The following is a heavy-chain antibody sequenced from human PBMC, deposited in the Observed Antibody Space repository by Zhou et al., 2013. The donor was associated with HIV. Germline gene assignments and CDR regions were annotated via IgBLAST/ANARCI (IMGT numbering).Heavy chain of an antibody. CDR1: GYTFNRYD. CDR3: ARGSVYFEPKDSFDV. Sequence: QVRLVQSGDEVKKPGASVKVSCKTTGYTFNRYDVSWVRQAPGQGLEWMGWISGDNGNTNYALKLQGRGTMTTDTSTSTAYMALRSLRSDDTAVYYCARGSVYFEPKDSFDVWGQGTMVTVSS. J-gene: IGHJ3*01. CDR2: ISGDNGNT. D-gene: IGHD3-9*01. V-gene: IGHV1-18*01.